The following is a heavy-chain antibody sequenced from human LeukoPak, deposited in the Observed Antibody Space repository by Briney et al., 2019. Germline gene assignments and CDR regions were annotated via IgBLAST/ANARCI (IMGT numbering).Heavy chain of an antibody. V-gene: IGHV3-23*01. Sequence: PGGSLRLSCTASGFTFSSYAMSWVRQAPGKGLEWVSAISGSGGSTYYADSVKGRFTISRDNSKNTLYLQMNSLRAEDTAAYYCAKQDYGDYSPIEAWGQGTLVTVSS. J-gene: IGHJ5*02. CDR2: ISGSGGST. CDR1: GFTFSSYA. CDR3: AKQDYGDYSPIEA. D-gene: IGHD4-17*01.